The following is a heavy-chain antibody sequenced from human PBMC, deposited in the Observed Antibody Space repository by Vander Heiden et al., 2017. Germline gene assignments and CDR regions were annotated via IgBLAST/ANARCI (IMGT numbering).Heavy chain of an antibody. CDR2: IWYDGTKK. J-gene: IGHJ4*02. Sequence: QVQLVESGGGVVQPGTSLRRSCAASGFPFSTYGMHWVRKAPGKGLEWVAVIWYDGTKKYYAGSVKGRFTISRDTSKNTLYLQMNSLRADDTAVYYCARQVGPLGGGFDYWGQGTLVTVS. CDR1: GFPFSTYG. CDR3: ARQVGPLGGGFDY. V-gene: IGHV3-33*01. D-gene: IGHD1-26*01.